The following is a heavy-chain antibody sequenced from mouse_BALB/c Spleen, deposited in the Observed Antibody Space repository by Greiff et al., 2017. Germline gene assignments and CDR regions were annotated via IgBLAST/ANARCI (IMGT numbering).Heavy chain of an antibody. CDR3: AREGNWDWFAY. J-gene: IGHJ3*01. CDR2: ISYDGSN. D-gene: IGHD4-1*01. V-gene: IGHV3-6*02. Sequence: VQLKESGPGLVKPSQSLSLTCSVTGYSITSGYYWNWIRQFPGNKLEWMGYISYDGSNNYNPSLKNRISITRDTSKNQFFLKLNSVTTEDTATYYCAREGNWDWFAYWGQGTLVTVSA. CDR1: GYSITSGYY.